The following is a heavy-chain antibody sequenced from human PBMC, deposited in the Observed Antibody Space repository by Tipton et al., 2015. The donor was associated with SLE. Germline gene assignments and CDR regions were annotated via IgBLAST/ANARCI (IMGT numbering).Heavy chain of an antibody. CDR3: ARPLTSLLDSDDNDPIDDYYDMDV. J-gene: IGHJ6*02. V-gene: IGHV4-61*05. Sequence: GLVKPSETLSLICAVSGSSSNNPYSWGWIRQPPGKGPELIGYIYSTGSTTYNPSLKSRATISLDTSKNQFSLRLSSVTAADTAVYYCARPLTSLLDSDDNDPIDDYYDMDVWGQGTTVTVSS. D-gene: IGHD4-17*01. CDR1: GSSSNNPYS. CDR2: IYSTGST.